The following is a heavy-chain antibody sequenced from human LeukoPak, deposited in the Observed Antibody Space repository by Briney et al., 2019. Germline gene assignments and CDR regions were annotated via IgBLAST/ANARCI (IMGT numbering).Heavy chain of an antibody. Sequence: SETLSLTCTVSGGSISSYYWSWIRQPPGKGLEWIGYIYYSGSTNYNPSLKSRVTISVDTSKNQFSLKLSFVTAADTAVYYCARARFGYSYGPNWFDPWGQGTLVTVSS. CDR2: IYYSGST. CDR1: GGSISSYY. D-gene: IGHD5-18*01. CDR3: ARARFGYSYGPNWFDP. J-gene: IGHJ5*02. V-gene: IGHV4-59*01.